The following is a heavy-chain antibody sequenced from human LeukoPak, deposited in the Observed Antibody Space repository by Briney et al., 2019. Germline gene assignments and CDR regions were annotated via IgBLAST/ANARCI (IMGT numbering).Heavy chain of an antibody. J-gene: IGHJ6*02. CDR2: IYYSGTT. V-gene: IGHV4-59*11. CDR3: ARARVMVRGVIRYYYGMDV. CDR1: GGSISSHY. Sequence: TSETLSLTCTVSGGSISSHYWSWIRQPPGKGLEWIGYIYYSGTTNYNPSLQSRVTISVDTSKNQFSLKLSSVTAADTAVYYCARARVMVRGVIRYYYGMDVWGQGTTVTVSS. D-gene: IGHD3-10*01.